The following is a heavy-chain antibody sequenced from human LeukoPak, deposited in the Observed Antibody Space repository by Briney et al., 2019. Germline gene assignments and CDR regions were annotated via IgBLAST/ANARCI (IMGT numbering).Heavy chain of an antibody. CDR2: INPNSGGT. CDR1: GYSFTGYY. J-gene: IGHJ4*02. Sequence: ASVKVSCKASGYSFTGYYIHWVRQAPGQGLEWMGWINPNSGGTNYAQKFQGRVTMTRDTSINTSYMDLSRLRSDDTAVYYCARGGDSSSWFTSPDYWGQGTLVTVSS. CDR3: ARGGDSSSWFTSPDY. V-gene: IGHV1-2*02. D-gene: IGHD6-13*01.